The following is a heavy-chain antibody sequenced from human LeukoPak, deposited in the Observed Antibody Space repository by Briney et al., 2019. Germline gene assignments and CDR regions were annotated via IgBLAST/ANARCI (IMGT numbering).Heavy chain of an antibody. CDR2: IYYSGST. V-gene: IGHV4-61*08. Sequence: SETLSLTCTVSGGSVSSGGYYWSWIRQPPGKGLEWIGHIYYSGSTNYNPSLESRVTISVDMSKNQFSLEMSSVTAADTAVYYCARVASRGIHLWPFDYWGQGTLVTVSS. D-gene: IGHD5-18*01. CDR3: ARVASRGIHLWPFDY. CDR1: GGSVSSGGYY. J-gene: IGHJ4*02.